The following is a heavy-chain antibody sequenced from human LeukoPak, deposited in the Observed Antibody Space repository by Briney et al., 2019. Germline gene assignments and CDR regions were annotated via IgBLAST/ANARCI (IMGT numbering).Heavy chain of an antibody. V-gene: IGHV1-2*02. CDR1: GYTFTGYY. D-gene: IGHD6-13*01. Sequence: SVPVSCKASGYTFTGYYIHWVRQAPAQGLEWVGWINPDSGGTNYAQKFQGRVTMARDTSISTAYMERSRLRADDTAVYYCARGRRGGSSWYVDYWGQGTLVTVSS. CDR3: ARGRRGGSSWYVDY. J-gene: IGHJ4*02. CDR2: INPDSGGT.